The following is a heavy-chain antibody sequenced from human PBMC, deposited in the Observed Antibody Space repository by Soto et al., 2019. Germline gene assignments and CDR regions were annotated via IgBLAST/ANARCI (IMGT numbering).Heavy chain of an antibody. D-gene: IGHD3-3*01. J-gene: IGHJ5*02. CDR1: GGSVNGYY. CDR2: INHTGGT. Sequence: PSETLSLTGAVYGGSVNGYYWNWIRQPPGKRLEWIGEINHTGGTHYNPSLKSRVTMSVDTSKNQFSLRLSAVTAADTAIYYCATRITVFGLLIPPFDPWGQGTQVTVSS. CDR3: ATRITVFGLLIPPFDP. V-gene: IGHV4-34*01.